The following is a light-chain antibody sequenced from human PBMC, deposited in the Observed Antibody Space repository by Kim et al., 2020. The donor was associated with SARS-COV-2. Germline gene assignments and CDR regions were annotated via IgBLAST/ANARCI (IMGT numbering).Light chain of an antibody. J-gene: IGKJ4*01. V-gene: IGKV3-15*01. CDR3: QQYNDWPLLS. CDR1: QSVRNN. CDR2: GAS. Sequence: IVMTQSPATLSVSPGERVTLSCRASQSVRNNLAWYQQRPGQAPRLLLYGASTRATDISARFSGSGSGTEFTLTIRSLQSEVLAVYYCQQYNDWPLLSFGGGTKVDIK.